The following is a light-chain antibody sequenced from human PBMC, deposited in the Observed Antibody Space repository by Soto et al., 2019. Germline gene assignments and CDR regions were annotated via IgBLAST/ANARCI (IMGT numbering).Light chain of an antibody. CDR1: HSDVGIDNR. V-gene: IGLV2-23*01. J-gene: IGLJ3*02. Sequence: SVVTHPASVSGSPGRSITISCTGTHSDVGIDNRVPWYQQFPGKAPKLVIYEGTKRPSGASNRFSGSKSANTASLTISGLQAEDEADYYCWASAGGGTLMFGGGTKVTVL. CDR3: WASAGGGTLM. CDR2: EGT.